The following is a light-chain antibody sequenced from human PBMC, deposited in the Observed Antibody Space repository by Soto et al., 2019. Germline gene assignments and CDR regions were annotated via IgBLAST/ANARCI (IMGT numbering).Light chain of an antibody. CDR2: AAS. J-gene: IGKJ3*01. V-gene: IGKV1-9*01. CDR1: QNINTF. Sequence: DMQLTQSPSFLSASVGDRVTITCRASQNINTFLAWYQQKPGKAPNLLIFAASTLLGGVPSMFSGSGSGTEFSLTISSLQPEDFATYYCQQLNTYPFTFGPGTKVEI. CDR3: QQLNTYPFT.